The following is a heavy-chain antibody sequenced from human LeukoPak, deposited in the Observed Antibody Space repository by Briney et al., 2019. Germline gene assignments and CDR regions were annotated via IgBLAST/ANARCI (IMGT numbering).Heavy chain of an antibody. D-gene: IGHD5-12*01. J-gene: IGHJ4*02. CDR3: AKDDDWLRFEH. V-gene: IGHV3-23*01. Sequence: GGSLRLSCAASGFTFNSHGMNWVPQAPGNGLEWVSGISGSGGRTYYADSVKGRFTISRDNSNHMLYLQMNSLIAEDTAIYYCAKDDDWLRFEHWGRGTPVSVSS. CDR1: GFTFNSHG. CDR2: ISGSGGRT.